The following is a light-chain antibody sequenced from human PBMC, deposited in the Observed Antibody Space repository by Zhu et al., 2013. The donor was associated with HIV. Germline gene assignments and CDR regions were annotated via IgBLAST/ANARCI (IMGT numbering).Light chain of an antibody. CDR2: LDS. J-gene: IGLJ2*01. V-gene: IGLV3-1*01. CDR3: QTWDSSTVV. Sequence: SYELTQPPSVSVSPGQTASITCSGDKLGDKYACWYQQRPGQSPVLLIYLDSKRPSGIPERFSGSNSGNAATLTISGTQAMDEADYYCQTWDSSTVVFGGGTKLT. CDR1: KLGDKY.